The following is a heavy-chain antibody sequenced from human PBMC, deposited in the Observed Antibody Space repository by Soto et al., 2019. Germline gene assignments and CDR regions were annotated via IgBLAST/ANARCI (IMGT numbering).Heavy chain of an antibody. CDR3: ARQTVMRVFDY. V-gene: IGHV4-59*01. CDR2: IYYSGST. Sequence: SETLSLTCTVSGGSISSYYWSWIRQPPGKGLEWIGYIYYSGSTNYNPSLKSRVTISVDTSKNQFSLKLSSVTAADTAVYYCARQTVMRVFDYWGQGTLVTAPQ. CDR1: GGSISSYY. D-gene: IGHD4-17*01. J-gene: IGHJ4*02.